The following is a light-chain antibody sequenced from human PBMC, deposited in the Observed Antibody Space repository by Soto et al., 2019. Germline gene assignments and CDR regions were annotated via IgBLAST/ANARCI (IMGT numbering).Light chain of an antibody. CDR3: AAWDGSLNVVL. Sequence: QSVLTQPTSASGTPGQRVTISCSGSSSNIGTNTVNWYQQFPGSAPQLLLYNTNQRPSGVPGRFSGSKSGTSASLAISGLQSEDEADYYCAAWDGSLNVVLFGGGTQLTVL. V-gene: IGLV1-44*01. CDR2: NTN. CDR1: SSNIGTNT. J-gene: IGLJ2*01.